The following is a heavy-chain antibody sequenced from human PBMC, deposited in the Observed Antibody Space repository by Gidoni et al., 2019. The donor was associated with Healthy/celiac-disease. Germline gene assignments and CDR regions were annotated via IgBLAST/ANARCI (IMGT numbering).Heavy chain of an antibody. D-gene: IGHD6-19*01. V-gene: IGHV4-61*01. J-gene: IGHJ5*02. CDR3: AREGLDQPS. Sequence: QVQLQESGPGLVKPSETLSLTCTVSVGSVSSGSYYWSWIRQPPGKGLEWIGYIYYSGSTNYNPSLKSRVTISVDTSKNQFSLKLSSVTAADTAVYYCAREGLDQPSWGQGTLVTVSS. CDR1: VGSVSSGSYY. CDR2: IYYSGST.